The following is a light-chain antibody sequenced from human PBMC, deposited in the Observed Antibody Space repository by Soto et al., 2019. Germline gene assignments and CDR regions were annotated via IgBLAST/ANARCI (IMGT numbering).Light chain of an antibody. J-gene: IGKJ2*01. V-gene: IGKV4-1*01. CDR2: WAS. CDR1: QSVLYSPNNRNC. CDR3: QQFYSTPHT. Sequence: DIVMTQSPDSLAVSLGERATINCKSSQSVLYSPNNRNCLAWFQQKPGQPPKLLIYWASTRESGVPDRFSGSGSEKDFTLTISSLQAEDVAVYYCQQFYSTPHTFGQGTKLEIK.